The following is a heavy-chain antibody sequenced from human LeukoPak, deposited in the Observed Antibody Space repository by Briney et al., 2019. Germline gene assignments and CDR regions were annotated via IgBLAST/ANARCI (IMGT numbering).Heavy chain of an antibody. Sequence: PGGSLRLSCEASGSTFDNYAVSWVRQAPGKGLEWVSTIGISAGSTYYADAVKGRFTISRDNSKKTVILQMNRLRVEDTAVYYCAKDRWETTIGDAFGFWGQGTKVAVSS. CDR1: GSTFDNYA. J-gene: IGHJ3*01. V-gene: IGHV3-23*01. CDR3: AKDRWETTIGDAFGF. D-gene: IGHD4-17*01. CDR2: IGISAGST.